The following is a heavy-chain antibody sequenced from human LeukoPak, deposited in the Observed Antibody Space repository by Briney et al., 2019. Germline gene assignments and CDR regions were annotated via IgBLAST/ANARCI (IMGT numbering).Heavy chain of an antibody. J-gene: IGHJ3*02. D-gene: IGHD3-22*01. Sequence: PSETLSLTCTVSGDSISSSSSYWGWIRQPPGKGLEWIGSIYYSGSTYYNPSLKSRVTISVDTSKNQFSLKLSSVTAADTAVYYCARDQGPRSITMIVVGGDAFDIWGQGTMVTVSS. CDR2: IYYSGST. V-gene: IGHV4-39*07. CDR1: GDSISSSSSY. CDR3: ARDQGPRSITMIVVGGDAFDI.